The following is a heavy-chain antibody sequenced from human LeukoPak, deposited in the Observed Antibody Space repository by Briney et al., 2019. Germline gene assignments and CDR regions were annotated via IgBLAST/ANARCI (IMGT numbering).Heavy chain of an antibody. D-gene: IGHD1-26*01. Sequence: GGSLRLSCAASGFTFSSYEMNWVRQALGKGLEWVSYISSSGSTIYYADSVKGRFTISRDNAKNSLYLQMNSLRAEDTAVYYCARDRPLIVGATRAFDYWGQGTLVTVSS. J-gene: IGHJ4*02. V-gene: IGHV3-48*03. CDR2: ISSSGSTI. CDR3: ARDRPLIVGATRAFDY. CDR1: GFTFSSYE.